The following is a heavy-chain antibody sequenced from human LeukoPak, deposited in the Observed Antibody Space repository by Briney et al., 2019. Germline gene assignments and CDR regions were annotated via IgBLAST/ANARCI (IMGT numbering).Heavy chain of an antibody. CDR2: ISGSGGST. J-gene: IGHJ6*03. CDR3: AKGAYALVPYYYYYYMDV. CDR1: GFTFSSYA. V-gene: IGHV3-23*01. Sequence: PGGSLRLSCAASGFTFSSYAMSWVRQAPGKGLEWVSAISGSGGSTYYADSVKGRFTISRDNAKNTLYLQMNSLRAEDTAVYFCAKGAYALVPYYYYYYMDVWGKGTAVTVSS. D-gene: IGHD3-16*01.